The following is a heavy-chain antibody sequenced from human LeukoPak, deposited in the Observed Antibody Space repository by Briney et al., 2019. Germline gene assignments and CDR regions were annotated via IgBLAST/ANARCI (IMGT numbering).Heavy chain of an antibody. CDR3: ARQKYDVLTGLLDY. D-gene: IGHD3-9*01. CDR1: GGSIITSSYH. CDR2: IYYSGRT. V-gene: IGHV4-39*01. J-gene: IGHJ4*02. Sequence: SETLSLTCIVSGGSIITSSYHWGWIRQPPGKGLEWIGSIYYSGRTYYNPSLHSRVTISVDTPKNQFSLRLSSVTAADTAVYYRARQKYDVLTGLLDYWGQGNLVIVSS.